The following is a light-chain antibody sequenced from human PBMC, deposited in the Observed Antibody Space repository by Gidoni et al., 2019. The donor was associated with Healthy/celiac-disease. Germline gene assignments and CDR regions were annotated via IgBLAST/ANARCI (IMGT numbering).Light chain of an antibody. CDR3: QHYNDSSPT. Sequence: ANQLTQSPSSLSASVGDTVTITCRASQVITNTLAWYQQKPGKAPDLLIFDVATLQSGVPTRFSGSVSGTDFTLTVTGLQPEDFATYYCQHYNDSSPTFGGXTEVEIK. V-gene: IGKV1-13*02. CDR1: QVITNT. CDR2: DVA. J-gene: IGKJ4*01.